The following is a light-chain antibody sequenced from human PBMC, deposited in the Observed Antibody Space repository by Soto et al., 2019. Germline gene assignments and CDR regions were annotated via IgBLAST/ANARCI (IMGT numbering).Light chain of an antibody. CDR3: QQYDGSPRT. V-gene: IGKV3-20*01. J-gene: IGKJ1*01. CDR2: GAS. CDR1: QSVSTY. Sequence: EIVLTQSPGTLSLSPGERATLSCRASQSVSTYLAWYQHKAGQAPRLLIYGASNRATGIPDRFSGSGSGTDFTLTISRLEPEDFAMYYCQQYDGSPRTFGQGTKVEMK.